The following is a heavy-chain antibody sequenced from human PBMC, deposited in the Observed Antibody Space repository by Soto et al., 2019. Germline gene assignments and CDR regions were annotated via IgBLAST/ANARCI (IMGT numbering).Heavy chain of an antibody. D-gene: IGHD2-21*02. J-gene: IGHJ4*02. V-gene: IGHV4-59*01. CDR2: IYYSGST. CDR3: ARGTQPLLREYYFDY. Sequence: SETLSLTCTVSGGSISSYYWSWIRQPPGKGLEWIGYIYYSGSTNYNPSLKSRVTISVDTSKNQFSLKLSSVTAADTAVYYCARGTQPLLREYYFDYWGQGTLVTVSS. CDR1: GGSISSYY.